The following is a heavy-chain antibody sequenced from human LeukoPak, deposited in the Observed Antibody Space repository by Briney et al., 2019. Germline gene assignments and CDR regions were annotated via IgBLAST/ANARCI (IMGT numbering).Heavy chain of an antibody. V-gene: IGHV1-18*01. J-gene: IGHJ5*02. D-gene: IGHD2-2*01. CDR3: ARDLSLYCSSTSCYEYLDP. Sequence: ASVKVSCKASGYTFTSYGISWVRQAPGQGLEWMGWISAYNGNTNYAQKFQGRVTMTRDTSISTAYMELSRLRSDDTAVYYCARDLSLYCSSTSCYEYLDPWGQGTLVTVSS. CDR1: GYTFTSYG. CDR2: ISAYNGNT.